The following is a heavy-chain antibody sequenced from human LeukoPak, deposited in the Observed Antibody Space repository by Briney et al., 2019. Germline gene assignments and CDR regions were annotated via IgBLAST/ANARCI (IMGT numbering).Heavy chain of an antibody. D-gene: IGHD6-13*01. J-gene: IGHJ5*02. CDR3: AREGQQLVKDNWFDP. V-gene: IGHV1-18*01. Sequence: ASVKVSCKASGYTFTSYGIGWVRQAPGQGLEWMGWISAYNGNTNYAQKLQGRVTMTTDTSTSTAYMELRSLRSDDTAVYYCAREGQQLVKDNWFDPWGQGTLVTVSS. CDR1: GYTFTSYG. CDR2: ISAYNGNT.